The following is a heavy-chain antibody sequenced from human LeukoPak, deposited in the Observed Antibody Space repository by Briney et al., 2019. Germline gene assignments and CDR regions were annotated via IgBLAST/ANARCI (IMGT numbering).Heavy chain of an antibody. CDR3: ARVITPNDY. CDR1: GFTFDSYW. CDR2: IKQDGSEK. D-gene: IGHD5-24*01. Sequence: PGGSLRLSCAASGFTFDSYWMSWVRQAPGKGLEWVANIKQDGSEKYYVDSVKGRFTISRDNAKNSLYLQMNSLRAEDTAVYWCARVITPNDYWGQGTLVTVSS. J-gene: IGHJ4*02. V-gene: IGHV3-7*01.